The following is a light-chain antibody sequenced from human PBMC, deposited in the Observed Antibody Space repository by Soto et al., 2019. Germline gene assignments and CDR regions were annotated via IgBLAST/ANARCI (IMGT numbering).Light chain of an antibody. Sequence: EIVLTQSPGTLSLSPGERATLSCRASQSISSSYLAWYQHKPGQAPRLLIYAASSRATGIPDRFSGSGSGTDFTLTISRLEPEDFAVYYCQQYGSSGTYGQGTKVDIK. CDR3: QQYGSSGT. CDR2: AAS. J-gene: IGKJ1*01. V-gene: IGKV3-20*01. CDR1: QSISSSY.